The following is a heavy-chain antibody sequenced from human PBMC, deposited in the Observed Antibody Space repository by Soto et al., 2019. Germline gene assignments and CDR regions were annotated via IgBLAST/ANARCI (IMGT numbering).Heavy chain of an antibody. V-gene: IGHV4-59*03. CDR1: GGSISSYY. J-gene: IGHJ6*02. CDR3: AMYSSSWYGYDPMYV. D-gene: IGHD6-13*01. Sequence: SETLSLTCTVSGGSISSYYWSWIRQPPGKGLEWIGYIYYSGSTNYNPSLKSRVTITRDTSASTAYMELGSLRSEDTAVYYCAMYSSSWYGYDPMYVWGQGTTVTVSS. CDR2: IYYSGST.